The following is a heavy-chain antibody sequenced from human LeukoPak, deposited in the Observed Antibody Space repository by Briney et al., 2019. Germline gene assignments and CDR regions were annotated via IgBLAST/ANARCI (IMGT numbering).Heavy chain of an antibody. J-gene: IGHJ4*02. CDR3: ARHYSNDPFDY. CDR1: GASISNYY. D-gene: IGHD6-13*01. V-gene: IGHV4-59*01. Sequence: PETLSLTCAVSGASISNYYWSWIRQPPGKGLEWIGYIDYSGRTNYSPSLKSRVTISLDTSTNQFSLKLSSVTAADTAMYYCARHYSNDPFDYWGQGTLVSASS. CDR2: IDYSGRT.